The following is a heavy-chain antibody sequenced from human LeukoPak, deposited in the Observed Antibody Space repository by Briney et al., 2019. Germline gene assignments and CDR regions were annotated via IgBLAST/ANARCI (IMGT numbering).Heavy chain of an antibody. CDR2: IYYSGST. D-gene: IGHD3-22*01. V-gene: IGHV4-59*08. CDR1: GGSISSYY. J-gene: IGHJ5*02. CDR3: AKHRISSGYYLNWFDP. Sequence: SETLSLTCTVSGGSISSYYWSWIRQPPGKGLEWIGYIYYSGSTNYNPSLKSRVTISVDTSKNQFSLKLSSVTAAHTAVYYCAKHRISSGYYLNWFDPWGQGTLVTVSS.